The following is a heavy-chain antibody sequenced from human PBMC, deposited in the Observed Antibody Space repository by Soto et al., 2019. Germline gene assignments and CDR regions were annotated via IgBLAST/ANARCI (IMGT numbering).Heavy chain of an antibody. CDR2: MNSGRSYI. D-gene: IGHD6-13*01. V-gene: IGHV3-21*01. CDR1: GFPFSITG. J-gene: IGHJ6*02. CDR3: AKDGAAGSGIDV. Sequence: DVHLVESGGGLVKPGGALRLSCEASGFPFSITGMNLVRQAPGQGLEWVSSMNSGRSYIDYADSVKGRLTISRDNAKNSLYLQMNNLRVEDTGVYYCAKDGAAGSGIDVWGQGTTVTVSS.